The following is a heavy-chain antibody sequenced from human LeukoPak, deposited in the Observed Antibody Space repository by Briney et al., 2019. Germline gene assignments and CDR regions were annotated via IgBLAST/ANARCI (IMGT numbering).Heavy chain of an antibody. Sequence: GGSLRLSCAASGFTFNTYTMNWVRQAPGKGLEWVSSITASSTAIYSADSVKGRFTISRDNAKNSLFLQMNSLRAEDTAVYYCARDGRHYYGSGNYYSKDAFDIWGQGTMVTVSS. V-gene: IGHV3-21*01. CDR1: GFTFNTYT. D-gene: IGHD3-10*01. CDR2: ITASSTAI. CDR3: ARDGRHYYGSGNYYSKDAFDI. J-gene: IGHJ3*02.